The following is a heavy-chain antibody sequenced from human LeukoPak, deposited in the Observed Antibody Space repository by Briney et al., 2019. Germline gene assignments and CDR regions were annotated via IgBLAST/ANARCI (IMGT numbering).Heavy chain of an antibody. Sequence: GGSLRLSCAASGFTFSSYAMHWVRQAPGKGLEWVAVISYDGSSKYYADSVKGRFTISRDDSKNTLYLQMNSLRAEDTAVYYCARARSSYGYGDAFDIWGQGTMVTVSS. CDR2: ISYDGSSK. V-gene: IGHV3-30*04. J-gene: IGHJ3*02. D-gene: IGHD5-18*01. CDR3: ARARSSYGYGDAFDI. CDR1: GFTFSSYA.